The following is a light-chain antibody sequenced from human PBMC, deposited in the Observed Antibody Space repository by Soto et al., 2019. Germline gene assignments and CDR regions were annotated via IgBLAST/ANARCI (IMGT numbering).Light chain of an antibody. CDR1: QSVSNN. V-gene: IGKV3-11*01. CDR3: QQRSNWPRT. Sequence: EIVLTQSPATLSVSPGERAALSCRASQSVSNNLAWYQQKPGQPPRLLIFGASTRATGIPARFSGSGSGTDFTLTISSLEPEDFAVYYCQQRSNWPRTFGQGTKVDIK. J-gene: IGKJ1*01. CDR2: GAS.